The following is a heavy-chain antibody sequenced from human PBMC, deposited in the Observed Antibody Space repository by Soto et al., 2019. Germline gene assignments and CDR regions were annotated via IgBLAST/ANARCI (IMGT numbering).Heavy chain of an antibody. J-gene: IGHJ5*02. V-gene: IGHV4-34*01. CDR3: ARGHSGSWFDP. D-gene: IGHD2-15*01. CDR1: GGSFIGYY. Sequence: SETLSLTCAVYGGSFIGYYCIFIRQPPLKWLEWIVEINHSGSTNYNPSLKSRVTISVDTSKNQFSLKLSSVTAADTAVYYCARGHSGSWFDPWGQGTLVTVSS. CDR2: INHSGST.